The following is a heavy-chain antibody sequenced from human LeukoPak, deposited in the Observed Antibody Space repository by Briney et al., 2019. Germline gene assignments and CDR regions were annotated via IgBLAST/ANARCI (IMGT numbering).Heavy chain of an antibody. CDR2: IKSKTGGGTT. CDR3: TTESGLYCCGGSCYDTDY. Sequence: PGGSLRLSCAASGFTFSNAWMSWVRQAPGKGLEWVGRIKSKTGGGTTDHAAPLKGSFTISRDDSKHTLYLQMNSLKTEDTAVYFCTTESGLYCCGGSCYDTDYWGQGTLVTVSS. J-gene: IGHJ4*02. V-gene: IGHV3-15*01. D-gene: IGHD2-15*01. CDR1: GFTFSNAW.